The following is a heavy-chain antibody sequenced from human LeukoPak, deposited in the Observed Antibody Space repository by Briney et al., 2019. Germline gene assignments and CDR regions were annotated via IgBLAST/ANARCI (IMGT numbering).Heavy chain of an antibody. J-gene: IGHJ3*02. Sequence: PSETLSLTCAVYGGSFSGYYWSWIRQPPGKGLEWIGEINHSGSTNYNPSLKSRVTISVDTSKNQFSLKLSSVTAADTAVYYCARESGSLFRRAFDIWGQGTMVTVSS. CDR1: GGSFSGYY. CDR3: ARESGSLFRRAFDI. D-gene: IGHD3-10*01. V-gene: IGHV4-34*01. CDR2: INHSGST.